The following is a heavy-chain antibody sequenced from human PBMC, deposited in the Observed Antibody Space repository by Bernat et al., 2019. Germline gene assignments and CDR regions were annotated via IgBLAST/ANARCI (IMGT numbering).Heavy chain of an antibody. Sequence: EVQLVESGGGLVQPGGSLRLSCAASGFTVSSNYMSWVRQGPGKGLEWVSVIYSGGSTSYADSVTGRFTISTDNTKNTLYLQMNSLRAEDTAVYYCARHRVTSGWGQGTLVTVSS. D-gene: IGHD2-21*02. J-gene: IGHJ4*02. CDR2: IYSGGST. V-gene: IGHV3-66*04. CDR3: ARHRVTSG. CDR1: GFTVSSNY.